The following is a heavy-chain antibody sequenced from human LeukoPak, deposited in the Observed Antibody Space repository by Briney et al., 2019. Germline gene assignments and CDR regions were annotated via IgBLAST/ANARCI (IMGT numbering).Heavy chain of an antibody. CDR2: ISGSGGST. V-gene: IGHV3-23*01. Sequence: GGSLRLCCAAAGCIFSSYAMSWVRQAPGKGVEWGWAISGSGGSTYYADSVKGRFTISRDNSKNTLYLQMNSLRAEDTAVYYCAKEPDYGDYFDYWGQGTLVTVSS. CDR3: AKEPDYGDYFDY. CDR1: GCIFSSYA. D-gene: IGHD4-17*01. J-gene: IGHJ4*02.